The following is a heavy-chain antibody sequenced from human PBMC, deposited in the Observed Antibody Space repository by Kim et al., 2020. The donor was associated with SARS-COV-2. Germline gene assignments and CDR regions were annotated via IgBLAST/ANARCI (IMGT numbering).Heavy chain of an antibody. V-gene: IGHV4-34*01. D-gene: IGHD3-9*01. CDR3: ARGPPPFYDILTGYYSY. CDR2: INHSGST. Sequence: SETLSLTCAVYGGSFSGYYWSWIRQPPGKGLEWIGEINHSGSTNYNPSLKSRVTISVDTSKNQFSLKLSSVTAADTAVYYCARGPPPFYDILTGYYSYWGQGTLVTVSS. J-gene: IGHJ4*02. CDR1: GGSFSGYY.